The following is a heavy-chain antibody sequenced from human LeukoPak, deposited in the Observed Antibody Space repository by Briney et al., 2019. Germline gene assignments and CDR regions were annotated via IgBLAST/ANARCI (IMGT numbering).Heavy chain of an antibody. V-gene: IGHV4-4*07. J-gene: IGHJ5*02. Sequence: SETLSLTCAVYGGSFSSYYWSWIRQPAGKGLEWIGRIYTSGSTNYNPSLKSRVTMSVDTSKNQFSLKLSSVTAADTAVYYCARDTILSSTENWFDPWGQGTLVTVSS. CDR1: GGSFSSYY. D-gene: IGHD2-2*01. CDR3: ARDTILSSTENWFDP. CDR2: IYTSGST.